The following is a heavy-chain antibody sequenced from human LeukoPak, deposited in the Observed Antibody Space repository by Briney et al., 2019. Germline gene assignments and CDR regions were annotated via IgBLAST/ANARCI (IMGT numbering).Heavy chain of an antibody. V-gene: IGHV3-30*02. CDR2: IRYDGSNK. J-gene: IGHJ4*02. CDR3: AKADLYYYDSSGYDFDY. CDR1: GFTFSSYG. Sequence: SLRLSCAASGFTFSSYGMHWVRQAPGKGLEWVAFIRYDGSNKYYADSVKGRFTISRDNSKNTLYLQMNSLRAEDTAVYYCAKADLYYYDSSGYDFDYWGQGTLVT. D-gene: IGHD3-22*01.